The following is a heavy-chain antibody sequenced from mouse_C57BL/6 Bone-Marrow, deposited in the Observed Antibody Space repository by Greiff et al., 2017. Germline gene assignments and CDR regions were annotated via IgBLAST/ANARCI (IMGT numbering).Heavy chain of an antibody. CDR3: AKSPRAYYSNYGFAY. CDR1: GYAFSSYW. CDR2: IYPGDGDT. Sequence: QVQLQQSGAELVKPGASVKISCKASGYAFSSYWMNWVKQRPGKGLEWIGQIYPGDGDTNYNGKFKGKATLTADKSSSTAYMQLSSLTSEDSAVYFCAKSPRAYYSNYGFAYWGQGTLVTVSA. J-gene: IGHJ3*01. D-gene: IGHD2-5*01. V-gene: IGHV1-80*01.